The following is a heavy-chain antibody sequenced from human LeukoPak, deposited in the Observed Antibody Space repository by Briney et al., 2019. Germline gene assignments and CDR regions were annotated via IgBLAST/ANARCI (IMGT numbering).Heavy chain of an antibody. V-gene: IGHV3-21*06. Sequence: GGSLRLSCAASGFTFSSYSMNWVRQAPGKGLEWLSSISSSSSYIYDADSVKGRFTISRDNGKNSLYLQMNSLRVEDTAVYYCARHVVAVGFDYWGQGTLVTVSS. J-gene: IGHJ4*02. CDR2: ISSSSSYI. CDR3: ARHVVAVGFDY. D-gene: IGHD3-22*01. CDR1: GFTFSSYS.